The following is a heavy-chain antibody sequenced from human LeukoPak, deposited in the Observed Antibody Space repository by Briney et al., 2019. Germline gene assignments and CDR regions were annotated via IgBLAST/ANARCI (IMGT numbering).Heavy chain of an antibody. V-gene: IGHV3-23*01. CDR1: GFTFSSYA. Sequence: GGSLRLSCAASGFTFSSYAMSWVRQAPGKGLEWVSAISGSGGSTYYADSVKGRFTISRDNSKNTLYLQMNSLRAEDTAVYYCAKGWWYSSGWEDDAFDIWGQGTMVTVSS. CDR3: AKGWWYSSGWEDDAFDI. J-gene: IGHJ3*02. D-gene: IGHD6-19*01. CDR2: ISGSGGST.